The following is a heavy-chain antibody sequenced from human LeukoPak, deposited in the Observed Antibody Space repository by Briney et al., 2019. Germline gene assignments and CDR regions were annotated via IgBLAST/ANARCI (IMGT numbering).Heavy chain of an antibody. CDR1: GGSISSYY. CDR2: IYYSGST. CDR3: ARSYDFWSGYYGEPRNGGLDP. V-gene: IGHV4-59*01. Sequence: SETLSLTCTVSGGSISSYYWSWIRQPPGKGLEWIGYIYYSGSTNYNPSLKSRVTISVDTSKNQFSLKLSSVTAADTAVYYCARSYDFWSGYYGEPRNGGLDPWGQGTLVTVSS. J-gene: IGHJ5*02. D-gene: IGHD3-3*01.